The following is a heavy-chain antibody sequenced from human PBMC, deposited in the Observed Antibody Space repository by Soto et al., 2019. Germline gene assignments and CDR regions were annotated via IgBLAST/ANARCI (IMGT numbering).Heavy chain of an antibody. V-gene: IGHV4-4*02. CDR1: GGSISSSNW. D-gene: IGHD3-3*01. J-gene: IGHJ6*02. CDR3: ARGLFWSGYAYYYYGMDV. Sequence: SETLSLTCAVSGGSISSSNWWSWVRQPPGKGLEWIGEIYHSGSTNYNPSLKSRVTISVDKSKNQFSLKLSSVTAADTAVYYCARGLFWSGYAYYYYGMDVWGQGTTVTVSS. CDR2: IYHSGST.